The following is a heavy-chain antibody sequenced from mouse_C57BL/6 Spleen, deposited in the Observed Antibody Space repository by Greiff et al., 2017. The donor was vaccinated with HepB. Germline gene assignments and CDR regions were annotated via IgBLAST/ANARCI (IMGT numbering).Heavy chain of an antibody. J-gene: IGHJ3*01. D-gene: IGHD2-4*01. V-gene: IGHV1-64*01. CDR1: GYTFTSYW. CDR3: ARDLYDYDGRTAWFAY. CDR2: IHPNSGST. Sequence: QVQLQQPGAELVKPGASVKLSCKASGYTFTSYWMHWVKQRPGQGLEWIGMIHPNSGSTNYNEKFKSKATLTVDKSSSTAYMQLSSLTSEDSAVYYCARDLYDYDGRTAWFAYWGQGTLVTVSA.